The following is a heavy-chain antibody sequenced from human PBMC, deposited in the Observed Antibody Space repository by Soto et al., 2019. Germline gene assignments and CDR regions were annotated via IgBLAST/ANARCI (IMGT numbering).Heavy chain of an antibody. J-gene: IGHJ6*02. D-gene: IGHD3-10*02. CDR1: GCTFSRFS. CDR2: ISYDGNNK. Sequence: GGSLRLSCAASGCTFSRFSVHWVRHAPGKGLAWVAVISYDGNNKHFAESVKGRFSISRDDSKNTVYLEMNNLRGDDSAVYYCARDHGMFLSYYYYGMDVWGQGTTVTVSS. V-gene: IGHV3-30-3*01. CDR3: ARDHGMFLSYYYYGMDV.